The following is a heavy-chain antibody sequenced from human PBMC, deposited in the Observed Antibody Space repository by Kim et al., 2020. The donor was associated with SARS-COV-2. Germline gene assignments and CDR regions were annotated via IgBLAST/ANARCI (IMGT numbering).Heavy chain of an antibody. CDR2: IYTSGST. Sequence: SETLSLTCTVSGGSISSYYWSWIRQPAGKGLEWIGRIYTSGSTNYNPSLKSRVTMSVDTSKNQFSLKLSSVTAADTAVYYCASLLRFSPGYYYYYGMDVWGQGTTVTVSS. J-gene: IGHJ6*02. CDR3: ASLLRFSPGYYYYYGMDV. CDR1: GGSISSYY. D-gene: IGHD3-3*01. V-gene: IGHV4-4*07.